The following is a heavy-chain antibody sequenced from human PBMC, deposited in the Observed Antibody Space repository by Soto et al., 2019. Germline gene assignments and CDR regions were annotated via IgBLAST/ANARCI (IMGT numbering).Heavy chain of an antibody. CDR1: GYTFTSYA. V-gene: IGHV1-3*01. CDR2: INAGNGNT. Sequence: GASVTVSCKASGYTFTSYAMHWVRQAPGQRLEWMGWINAGNGNTKYSQKFQGRVTITRDTSASTAYMELSSLRSEDTAVYYCARGTSSLRFLMWGRRADYMDVWGQGTTVTVSS. D-gene: IGHD3-3*01. CDR3: ARGTSSLRFLMWGRRADYMDV. J-gene: IGHJ6*02.